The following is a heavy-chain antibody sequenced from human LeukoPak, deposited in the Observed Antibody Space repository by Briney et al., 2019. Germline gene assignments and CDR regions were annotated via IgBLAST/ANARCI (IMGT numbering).Heavy chain of an antibody. CDR3: ARDARVAFDI. Sequence: KPSETPSLTCTVSGGSISSYYWSWIRQPPGKGLEWIGYIYYSGSTNYNPSLKSRVTISVDTSKNQFSLKLSSVTAADTAVYYCARDARVAFDIWGQGTMVTVSS. CDR2: IYYSGST. CDR1: GGSISSYY. V-gene: IGHV4-59*01. J-gene: IGHJ3*02.